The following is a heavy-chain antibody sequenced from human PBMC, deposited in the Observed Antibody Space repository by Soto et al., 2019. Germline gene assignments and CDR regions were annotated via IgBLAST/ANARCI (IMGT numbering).Heavy chain of an antibody. Sequence: ASVKVSCKASGYTFTGYALHWVRQAPGQRLEWMGWINAGNGNTKYSQKFQGRVTITRDTSASTAYMELSSLRSEDTAVYYCARGLCVGSSCYARWFDPWGQGTLVTVSS. D-gene: IGHD2-2*01. CDR1: GYTFTGYA. V-gene: IGHV1-3*01. CDR2: INAGNGNT. J-gene: IGHJ5*02. CDR3: ARGLCVGSSCYARWFDP.